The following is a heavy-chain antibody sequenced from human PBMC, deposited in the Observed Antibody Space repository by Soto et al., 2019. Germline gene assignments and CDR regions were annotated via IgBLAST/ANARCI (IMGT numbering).Heavy chain of an antibody. Sequence: SVKVSCKTSGGAFGTYGIGWARQAPGQGLEWMGGIVPLTGTPNYAQKFQGRVTITADEASSTVHMRLSSLRSDDTAVYFCARGPGSDSYYYY. D-gene: IGHD2-21*02. J-gene: IGHJ6*01. CDR3: ARGPGSDSYYYY. CDR2: IVPLTGTP. V-gene: IGHV1-69*13. CDR1: GGAFGTYG.